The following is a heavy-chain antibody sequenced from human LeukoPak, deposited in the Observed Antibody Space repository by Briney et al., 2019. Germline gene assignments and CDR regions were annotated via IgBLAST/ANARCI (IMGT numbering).Heavy chain of an antibody. V-gene: IGHV3-23*01. CDR2: INANGVST. J-gene: IGHJ4*02. Sequence: SGGSLRLSCAASGFTFSNYGMSWVRQSPGKGLEWVSSINANGVSTDYADSVKGRFSISRDNSKNTLYLQMNSLRAEDTAVYYCAKDVTGSGSYSDYWGQGTLVTVSS. D-gene: IGHD3-10*01. CDR3: AKDVTGSGSYSDY. CDR1: GFTFSNYG.